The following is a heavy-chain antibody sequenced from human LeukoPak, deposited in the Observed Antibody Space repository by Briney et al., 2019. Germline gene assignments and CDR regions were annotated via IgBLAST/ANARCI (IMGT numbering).Heavy chain of an antibody. Sequence: GGSLRLSCAASGFTFSDYSMNWVRQAPGKGLEWVSSISSTSSYIYHADSVKGRFTISRDNAKNSLYLQMNSLRAEDTALYYCARRAYCGGDCYSGSYHYYGMDVWGQGTTVTVSS. CDR1: GFTFSDYS. CDR3: ARRAYCGGDCYSGSYHYYGMDV. CDR2: ISSTSSYI. V-gene: IGHV3-21*01. J-gene: IGHJ6*02. D-gene: IGHD2-21*02.